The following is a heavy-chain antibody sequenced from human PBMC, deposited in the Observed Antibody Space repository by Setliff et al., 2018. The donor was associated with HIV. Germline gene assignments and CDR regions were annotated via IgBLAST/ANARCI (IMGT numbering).Heavy chain of an antibody. D-gene: IGHD2-2*01. CDR3: ARGYCSSTSCYGIYYVGAVDI. CDR2: MNPKSGNT. J-gene: IGHJ3*02. CDR1: GYTFTSYD. Sequence: GASVKVSCKASGYTFTSYDINWVRQATGQGLEWMGWMNPKSGNTGYARKFQGRVTMTRKTSISTAYMELRSLRSDDTAVYYCARGYCSSTSCYGIYYVGAVDIWGQGTVVTVSS. V-gene: IGHV1-8*01.